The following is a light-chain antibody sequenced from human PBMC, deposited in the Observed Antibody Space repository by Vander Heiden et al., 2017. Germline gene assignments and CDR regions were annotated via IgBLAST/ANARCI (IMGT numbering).Light chain of an antibody. J-gene: IGKJ4*01. Sequence: DIVMTQSPDSLAVSLGERATINCKSSQRGLYSSNNKNYLAWYQQKTGQPPKLLIYWASTRESGVPDRFSGSGSGTDFTLTISSLQAEDVAVYYCQQYYSTPPTFGGGTKVEIK. CDR3: QQYYSTPPT. V-gene: IGKV4-1*01. CDR2: WAS. CDR1: QRGLYSSNNKNY.